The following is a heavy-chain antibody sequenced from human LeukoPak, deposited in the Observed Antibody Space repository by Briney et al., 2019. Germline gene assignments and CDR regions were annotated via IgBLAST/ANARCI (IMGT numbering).Heavy chain of an antibody. V-gene: IGHV3-30-3*01. J-gene: IGHJ6*02. CDR1: GFTFSSYA. CDR3: ARDLGGSYFLYYYYYGMDV. Sequence: GGSLRLSCAASGFTFSSYAMHWVRQAPGKGLEWVAVISYDGSNKYYADSVKGRFTISRDNSKHTLYLQMNSLRAEDTAVYYCARDLGGSYFLYYYYYGMDVWGQGTTVTVSS. D-gene: IGHD1-26*01. CDR2: ISYDGSNK.